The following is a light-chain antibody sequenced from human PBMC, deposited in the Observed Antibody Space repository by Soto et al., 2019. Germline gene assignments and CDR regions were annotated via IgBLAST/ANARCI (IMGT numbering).Light chain of an antibody. Sequence: DIQMTQSPSSLSASVGDRVTITCRASQSISIYVNWYQQKPGKAPKDLIYAASSLQSGVPPRFSGSGSGTDFTLTIRSLQPEDFATYYCQQSYNIPRATFGQGAKVESK. V-gene: IGKV1-39*01. CDR1: QSISIY. CDR3: QQSYNIPRAT. J-gene: IGKJ1*01. CDR2: AAS.